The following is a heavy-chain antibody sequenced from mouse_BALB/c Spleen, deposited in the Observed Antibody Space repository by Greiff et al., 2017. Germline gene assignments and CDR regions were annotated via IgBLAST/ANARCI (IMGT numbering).Heavy chain of an antibody. V-gene: IGHV5-6-5*01. CDR2: ISSGGST. Sequence: EVKLVESGGGLVKPGGSLKLSCAASGFTFSSYAMSWVRQTPEKRLEWVASISSGGSTYYPDSVKGRFTISRDNARNILYLQMSSLRSEDTAMYYCARGPHYYGSRDFDYWGQGTTLTVSS. CDR1: GFTFSSYA. CDR3: ARGPHYYGSRDFDY. D-gene: IGHD1-1*01. J-gene: IGHJ2*01.